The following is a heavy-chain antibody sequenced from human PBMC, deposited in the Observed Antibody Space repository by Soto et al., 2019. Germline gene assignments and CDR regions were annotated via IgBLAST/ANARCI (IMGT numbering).Heavy chain of an antibody. CDR3: ARSIRRPRRFNGMGV. CDR2: IERDDDDK. V-gene: IGHV2-70*13. D-gene: IGHD1-20*01. CDR1: GFSLTSPGMC. Sequence: GSGPTLVNPTETLTLTCTFSGFSLTSPGMCVSWIRQPPGKALEWLALIERDDDDKYYSTSLKTRLTISKDTRKNQVVLTMANMDPADTGTYYWARSIRRPRRFNGMGVWGQGTTVTVAS. J-gene: IGHJ6*02.